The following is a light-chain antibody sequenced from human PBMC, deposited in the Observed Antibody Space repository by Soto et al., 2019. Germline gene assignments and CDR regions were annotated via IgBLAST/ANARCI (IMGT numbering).Light chain of an antibody. J-gene: IGLJ2*01. V-gene: IGLV7-43*01. Sequence: QAVVTPESSLTVSPGGTVTLTCASRTGQVTSDYYPNWIQQKPGQAHRALIYSTTKKHSWTPARFSGSLLGGKAALTLSCVQPEDEADYYCLLYYGAAVVFGGGTKLTVL. CDR1: TGQVTSDYY. CDR3: LLYYGAAVV. CDR2: STT.